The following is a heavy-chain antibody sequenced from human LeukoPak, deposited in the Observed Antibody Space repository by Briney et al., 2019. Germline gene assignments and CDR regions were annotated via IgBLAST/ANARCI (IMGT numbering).Heavy chain of an antibody. D-gene: IGHD4-23*01. V-gene: IGHV3-23*01. CDR2: ISGSGCST. CDR3: AKDLTVVTVSFDY. CDR1: GFTFSSYG. Sequence: GGTLRLSCAASGFTFSSYGMSWVRQAPGKGLEWVSAISGSGCSTYYADSVKGRFTISRDNSKNTLYLQMNSLRAEDTAVYYCAKDLTVVTVSFDYWGQGTLVTVSS. J-gene: IGHJ4*02.